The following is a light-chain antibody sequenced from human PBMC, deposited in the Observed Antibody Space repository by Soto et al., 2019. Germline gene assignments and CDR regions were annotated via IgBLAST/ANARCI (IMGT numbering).Light chain of an antibody. CDR3: KVWASTAEFFV. Sequence: SYELTQPPSVSVAPGQTAKITCGGDKIGSKIVHWYKQRPGQAPVAVVFDATDRSSGIPDRISASRSGDTATLNISRVDAGDEAEYYCKVWASTAEFFVFGSGTKVTV. CDR2: DAT. V-gene: IGLV3-21*02. CDR1: KIGSKI. J-gene: IGLJ1*01.